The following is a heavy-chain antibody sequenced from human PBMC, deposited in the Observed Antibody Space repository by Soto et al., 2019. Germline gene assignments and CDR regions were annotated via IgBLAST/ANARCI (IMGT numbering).Heavy chain of an antibody. CDR1: GYTLTELS. Sequence: ASVKVSCKVSGYTLTELSMHWVRQAPGKGLEWMGGFDPEDGETIYAQKFQGRVTMTEDTSTDTAYMELSSLRSEDTAVYYCATDLREYYDILTGSNRAFDIWGQGTMVTVSS. V-gene: IGHV1-24*01. CDR3: ATDLREYYDILTGSNRAFDI. D-gene: IGHD3-9*01. CDR2: FDPEDGET. J-gene: IGHJ3*02.